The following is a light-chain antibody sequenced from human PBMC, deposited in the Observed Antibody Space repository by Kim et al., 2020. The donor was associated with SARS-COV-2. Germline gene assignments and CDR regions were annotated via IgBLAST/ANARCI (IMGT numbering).Light chain of an antibody. J-gene: IGLJ3*02. Sequence: KTVTISCTRSRGSIARNYVQWDQQRPGSAPTTVIYEDNQRPSGVPDRFSGSIDSSSNSTALTISGLKTEDEADYYCQSYDTTNRVFGGGTQLTVL. CDR3: QSYDTTNRV. CDR2: EDN. CDR1: RGSIARNY. V-gene: IGLV6-57*03.